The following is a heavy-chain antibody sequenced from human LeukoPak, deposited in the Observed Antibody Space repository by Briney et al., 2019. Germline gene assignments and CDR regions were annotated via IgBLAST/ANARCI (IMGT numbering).Heavy chain of an antibody. D-gene: IGHD6-13*01. Sequence: SETLSLTCAVYGGSISGHSWTWIRQPPGKGLEWIGEMNHSGGANYNPSLESRLTMSVDSSKNQFSLKLSSVSAADTAVYSCTRWGSWPYDYWSQGTLVTVSS. CDR3: TRWGSWPYDY. CDR1: GGSISGHS. J-gene: IGHJ4*02. V-gene: IGHV4-34*01. CDR2: MNHSGGA.